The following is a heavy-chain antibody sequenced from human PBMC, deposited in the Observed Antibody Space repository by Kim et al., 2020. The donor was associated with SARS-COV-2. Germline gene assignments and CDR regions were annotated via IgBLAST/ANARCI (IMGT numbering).Heavy chain of an antibody. V-gene: IGHV4-39*01. CDR2: IYYSGST. J-gene: IGHJ5*02. CDR3: ARAYQLLYGFYWFDP. CDR1: GGSISSSSYY. Sequence: SETLSLTCTVSGGSISSSSYYWGWIRQPPGKGLEWIGSIYYSGSTYYNPSLKSRVTISVDTSKNQFSLKLSSVTAADTAVYYCARAYQLLYGFYWFDPWGQGTLVTVSS. D-gene: IGHD2-2*02.